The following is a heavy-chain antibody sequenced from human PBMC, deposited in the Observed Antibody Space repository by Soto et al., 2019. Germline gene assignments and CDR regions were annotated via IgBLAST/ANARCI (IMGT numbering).Heavy chain of an antibody. CDR1: GFTFSIYA. D-gene: IGHD6-19*01. V-gene: IGHV3-23*01. CDR3: AKWGGWYGGTWFDP. J-gene: IGHJ5*02. CDR2: ISGSGGST. Sequence: GGSLRLSCAASGFTFSIYAMSCVLQAPGKGLEWVSAISGSGGSTYYGDSVKGRFTISRDNSKNTLYLQMNSLRAEDTAVYYCAKWGGWYGGTWFDPWGQGTLVTVSS.